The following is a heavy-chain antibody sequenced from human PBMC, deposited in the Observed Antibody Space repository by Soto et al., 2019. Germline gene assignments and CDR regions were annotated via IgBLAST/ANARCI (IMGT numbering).Heavy chain of an antibody. CDR2: IKSKTDGGTT. Sequence: GGSLRLSCAASGFTFSNAWMNWVRQAPGKGLEWVGRIKSKTDGGTTDYAAPVKGRFTISRDDSKNTLYLQMNSLKTEDTAVYYCTTDTGYSSGWYELGYWGQGTLVTVSS. J-gene: IGHJ4*02. D-gene: IGHD6-19*01. CDR1: GFTFSNAW. V-gene: IGHV3-15*07. CDR3: TTDTGYSSGWYELGY.